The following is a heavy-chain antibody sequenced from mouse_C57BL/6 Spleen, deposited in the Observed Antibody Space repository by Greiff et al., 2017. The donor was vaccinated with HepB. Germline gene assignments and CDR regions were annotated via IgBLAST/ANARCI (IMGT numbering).Heavy chain of an antibody. CDR3: AWRVYGSSLWYFDV. V-gene: IGHV5-17*01. CDR1: GFTFSDYG. CDR2: ISSGSSTI. J-gene: IGHJ1*03. D-gene: IGHD1-1*01. Sequence: EVQVVESGGGLVKPGGSLKLSCAASGFTFSDYGMHWVRQAPEKGLEWVAYISSGSSTIYYADTVKGRFTISRDNAKNTLFLQMTSLRSEDTAMYYCAWRVYGSSLWYFDVWGTGTTVTVSS.